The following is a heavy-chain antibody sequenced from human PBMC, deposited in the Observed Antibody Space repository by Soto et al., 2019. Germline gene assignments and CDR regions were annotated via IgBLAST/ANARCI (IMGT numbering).Heavy chain of an antibody. D-gene: IGHD3-9*01. CDR2: ISRGATTT. CDR1: GLTFSSFE. V-gene: IGHV3-48*03. J-gene: IGHJ4*02. Sequence: GGSLRLSCAVSGLTFSSFEMDWVRQAAGKGPEWISYISRGATTTYYADSVRGRFTISRDGAENSVFLQMDSLRVEDTAIYFCATRSTDYYFYWGQGTLVTVSS. CDR3: ATRSTDYYFY.